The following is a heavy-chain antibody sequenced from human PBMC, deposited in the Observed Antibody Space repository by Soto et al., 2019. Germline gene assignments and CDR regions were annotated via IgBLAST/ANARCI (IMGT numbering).Heavy chain of an antibody. CDR1: GFTFSSYG. CDR2: IWYDGSNK. D-gene: IGHD6-13*01. CDR3: ARDLRGWGAGATNTGIAAAGTDY. J-gene: IGHJ4*02. Sequence: QVQLVESGGGVVQPGRSLRLSCAASGFTFSSYGMHWVRQAPGKGLEWVAVIWYDGSNKYYADSVKGRFTISRDNSKNTLYLQMNSLRAEDTAVYYCARDLRGWGAGATNTGIAAAGTDYWGQGTLVTVSS. V-gene: IGHV3-33*01.